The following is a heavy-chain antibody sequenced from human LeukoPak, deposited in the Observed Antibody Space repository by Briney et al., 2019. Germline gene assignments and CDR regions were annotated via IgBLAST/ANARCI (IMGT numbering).Heavy chain of an antibody. Sequence: ASVTVSCKASGYTFTSYDINWVRQAPGQGLEWMGWMNPNSGNTGYAQKFQGRVTMTRNTSISTAHMELSSLRSEDTAVYYCARGVRRCGSSTSCYIYYFDYWGQGTLVTVSS. CDR3: ARGVRRCGSSTSCYIYYFDY. V-gene: IGHV1-8*01. CDR1: GYTFTSYD. D-gene: IGHD2-2*01. CDR2: MNPNSGNT. J-gene: IGHJ4*02.